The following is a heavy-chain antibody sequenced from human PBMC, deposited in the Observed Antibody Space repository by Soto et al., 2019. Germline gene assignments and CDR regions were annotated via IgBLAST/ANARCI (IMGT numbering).Heavy chain of an antibody. CDR3: AKEVHCGGGSCSWSEGFDY. CDR2: ISYEGSHT. Sequence: QVQLVESGGGVVQPGRSLRLSCAASGFIFSSYGMHWVRQAPGKGLEWVAVISYEGSHTYYADSVKGRFTITRDNSKNTPDLQTNSLRPEDTAVYYCAKEVHCGGGSCSWSEGFDYWGQGTLLTVSS. CDR1: GFIFSSYG. V-gene: IGHV3-30*18. D-gene: IGHD2-15*01. J-gene: IGHJ4*02.